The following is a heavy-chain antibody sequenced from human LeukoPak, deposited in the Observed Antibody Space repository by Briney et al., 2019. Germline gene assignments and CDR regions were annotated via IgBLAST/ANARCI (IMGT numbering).Heavy chain of an antibody. V-gene: IGHV3-74*01. CDR3: ARDTGWYFDL. CDR1: GFTLSGYW. D-gene: IGHD4-17*01. J-gene: IGHJ2*01. Sequence: GGSLRLSCAASGFTLSGYWMHWVRQPPGKGLVWVSRITGDGSSTTYADSVKGRFTISRDNAKNTLSLQMISLRAEDTAVYYCARDTGWYFDLWGRGTLVTVSS. CDR2: ITGDGSST.